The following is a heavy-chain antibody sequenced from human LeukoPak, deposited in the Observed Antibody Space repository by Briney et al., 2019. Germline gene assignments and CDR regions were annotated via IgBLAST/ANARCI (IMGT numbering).Heavy chain of an antibody. CDR3: ARFRTLTTHFDY. Sequence: SETLPLTCTVSGGSISSSGYYWGWIRQPPGKGLEWIGTIYYSGSTYYNPSLKSRVTISVDTSKNQFSLKLSSVTAADTAVYYCARFRTLTTHFDYWGQGTLVTVSS. CDR2: IYYSGST. J-gene: IGHJ4*02. D-gene: IGHD4-11*01. CDR1: GGSISSSGYY. V-gene: IGHV4-39*01.